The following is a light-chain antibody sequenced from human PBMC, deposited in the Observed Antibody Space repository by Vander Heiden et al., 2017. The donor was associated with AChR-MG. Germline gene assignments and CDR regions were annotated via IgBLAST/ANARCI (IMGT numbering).Light chain of an antibody. Sequence: EIVLTQSPGTPSLSPGETATLSCSASQSVTSSYLAGYQQRPGQAPRLLIYGASNRATGIPDRFSGSGSGTDFTLTISRLEPEDLEVYHCQNYGVSLTFGGGTKVEIK. CDR1: QSVTSSY. V-gene: IGKV3-20*01. CDR3: QNYGVSLT. J-gene: IGKJ4*01. CDR2: GAS.